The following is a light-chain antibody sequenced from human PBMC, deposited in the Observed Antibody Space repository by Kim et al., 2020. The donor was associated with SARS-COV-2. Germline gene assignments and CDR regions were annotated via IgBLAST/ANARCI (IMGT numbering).Light chain of an antibody. CDR2: DAS. Sequence: SASVGDRVTSTCQASHDISNYLNWYQQKPGKAPKLLIYDASNLETGVPSRFSGSGSGTDFTFTISSLQPEDIATYYCQQFDNLPYTFGQGTKLEI. V-gene: IGKV1-33*01. CDR1: HDISNY. J-gene: IGKJ2*01. CDR3: QQFDNLPYT.